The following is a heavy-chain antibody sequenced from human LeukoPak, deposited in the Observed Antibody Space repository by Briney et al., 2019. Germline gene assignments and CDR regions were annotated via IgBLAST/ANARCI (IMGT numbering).Heavy chain of an antibody. CDR2: INAGNGNT. CDR1: GYTFTSYA. V-gene: IGHV1-3*01. J-gene: IGHJ4*02. CDR3: ARVYDPDDSSGYYFYH. D-gene: IGHD3-22*01. Sequence: GASVKVSCKASGYTFTSYAMHWVRQAPGQRLEWMGWINAGNGNTKYSQKFQGRVTITRDTSACTAYMELSSLRSEDTAVYYCARVYDPDDSSGYYFYHWGQGTLVTVSS.